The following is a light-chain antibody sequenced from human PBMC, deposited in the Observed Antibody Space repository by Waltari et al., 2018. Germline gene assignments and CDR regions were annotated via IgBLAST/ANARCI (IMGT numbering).Light chain of an antibody. CDR3: QVWDDTTNSGV. V-gene: IGLV3-21*04. CDR2: YDS. CDR1: NIESKS. Sequence: YVVTQPPSVSVAPGKTATLTCGGENIESKSVTWYQQKPGQAPILVIFYDSDRPSGIPVRFSGSNSGNTATLTISWVEAGDEADYHCQVWDDTTNSGVFGGGTRLTVL. J-gene: IGLJ3*02.